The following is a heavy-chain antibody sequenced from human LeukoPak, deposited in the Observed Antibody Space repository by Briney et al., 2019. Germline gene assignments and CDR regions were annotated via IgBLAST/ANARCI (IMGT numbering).Heavy chain of an antibody. J-gene: IGHJ5*02. CDR3: ARDEYEYAGWFDL. CDR1: GLTVSRNF. D-gene: IGHD2-8*01. V-gene: IGHV3-66*01. CDR2: MYRDGRT. Sequence: GGSLRLSCAASGLTVSRNFMSWVRQAPGKGLEWVSVMYRDGRTYYADSVKGRFTISRDNSKTSLYLQMNSLRAEDTAVYYCARDEYEYAGWFDLWGQGTLVTVSS.